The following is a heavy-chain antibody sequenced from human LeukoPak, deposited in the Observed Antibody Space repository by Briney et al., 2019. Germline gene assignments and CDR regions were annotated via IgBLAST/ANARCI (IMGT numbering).Heavy chain of an antibody. V-gene: IGHV3-30*18. CDR3: AKEQDYYDSSGLR. CDR1: GFTFSSYG. CDR2: ISYDGSNK. D-gene: IGHD3-22*01. Sequence: GGSLRLSCAASGFTFSSYGMRWVRQAPGKGLEWVAVISYDGSNKYYADSVKGRFTISRDNSKNTLYLQMNSLRAEDTAVYYCAKEQDYYDSSGLRWGQGTLVTVSS. J-gene: IGHJ4*02.